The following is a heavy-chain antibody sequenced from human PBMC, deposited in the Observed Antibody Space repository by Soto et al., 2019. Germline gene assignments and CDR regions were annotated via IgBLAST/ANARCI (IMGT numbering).Heavy chain of an antibody. Sequence: QAHLVQSGAEVKKPGASVKVSCKASGYSFTTYGITWVRQAPGQGLEWMGWISTKDGNTNYAQRVQGRVTMTTDRSTSIAYMELRSLGSDDTAVYYGASGGGRGSYIYWGQGTQVTVSS. CDR2: ISTKDGNT. CDR1: GYSFTTYG. J-gene: IGHJ4*02. D-gene: IGHD1-26*01. V-gene: IGHV1-18*01. CDR3: ASGGGRGSYIY.